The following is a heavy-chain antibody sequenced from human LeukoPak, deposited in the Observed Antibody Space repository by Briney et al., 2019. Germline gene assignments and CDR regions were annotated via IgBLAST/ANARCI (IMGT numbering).Heavy chain of an antibody. CDR1: GSSISSYY. Sequence: PSETLSLTCTVSGSSISSYYWSWIRQPPGKGLEWIGYIYYSGSTNYNPSLKSRVTISVDTSKNQFSLKLSSVTAADTAVYYCATSIAARPPLYYFDYWGQGTLVTVSS. J-gene: IGHJ4*02. D-gene: IGHD6-6*01. CDR2: IYYSGST. V-gene: IGHV4-59*01. CDR3: ATSIAARPPLYYFDY.